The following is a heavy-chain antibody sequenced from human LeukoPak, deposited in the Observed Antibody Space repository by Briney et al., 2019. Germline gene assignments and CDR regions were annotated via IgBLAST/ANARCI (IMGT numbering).Heavy chain of an antibody. Sequence: GGSLRLSCAASGFTVSSNYMSWVRQAPGKGLEWVSVYSGGSTYYADSVRGRFTISRDNSRNTLFLQMNSLRADDTAVYYCARGYSSRAGTTDCCPLDYWGQGTLVTVSS. J-gene: IGHJ4*02. V-gene: IGHV3-66*01. CDR1: GFTVSSNY. CDR3: ARGYSSRAGTTDCCPLDY. CDR2: YSGGST. D-gene: IGHD2-21*02.